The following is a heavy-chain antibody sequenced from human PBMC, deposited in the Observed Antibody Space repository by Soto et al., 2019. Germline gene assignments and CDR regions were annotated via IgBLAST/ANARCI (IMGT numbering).Heavy chain of an antibody. CDR2: IGGSGGAT. D-gene: IGHD3-10*01. V-gene: IGHV3-23*01. J-gene: IGHJ4*02. Sequence: GGSLRLSCVGSGFGFDSFAMSWVRQAPGKGLEWVSGIGGSGGATVYADPVKGRFTISRDNSRNTLYLQMNFLRGGDTAVYYCAKALWFGESSHYFDYWGQGTLVTVS. CDR1: GFGFDSFA. CDR3: AKALWFGESSHYFDY.